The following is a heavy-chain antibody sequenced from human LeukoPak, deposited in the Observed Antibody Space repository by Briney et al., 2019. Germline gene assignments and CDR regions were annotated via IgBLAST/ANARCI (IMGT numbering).Heavy chain of an antibody. CDR1: GFTFSNAW. D-gene: IGHD5-24*01. Sequence: GGSLRLSCAASGFTFSNAWMHWVRQAPGKGLEWVAFIRYDGSNKYYADSVKGRFTISRDNSKNTLYLQMNSLRAEDTAVYYCAKDQRWELDYWGQGTLVTVSS. CDR2: IRYDGSNK. J-gene: IGHJ4*02. V-gene: IGHV3-30*02. CDR3: AKDQRWELDY.